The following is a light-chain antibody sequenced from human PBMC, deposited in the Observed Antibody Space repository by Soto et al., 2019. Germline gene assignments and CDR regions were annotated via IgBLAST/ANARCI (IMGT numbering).Light chain of an antibody. J-gene: IGLJ2*01. V-gene: IGLV2-14*03. CDR2: DVT. Sequence: QSVLTQPDSVSGSPGQSIAISCTGSSSDVGDHNYVSWYQQHPGKVPKYIIFDVTSRPSGISTRFFGSKSGNTAFLTISGLQPEDEADYYCSSYTSGVIFGGGTKLTVL. CDR3: SSYTSGVI. CDR1: SSDVGDHNY.